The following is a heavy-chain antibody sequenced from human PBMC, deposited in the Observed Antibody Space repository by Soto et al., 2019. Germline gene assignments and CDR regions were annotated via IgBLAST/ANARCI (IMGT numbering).Heavy chain of an antibody. CDR3: AKDIGYCSSTSCPGYYYYGMDV. D-gene: IGHD2-2*01. J-gene: IGHJ6*02. Sequence: PGGSLRLSCAASGFTFSSYAMSWVRQAPGKGLEWVSAISGSGGSTYYADSVKGRFTISRDNSKNTLYLQMNSLRAEGTAVYYCAKDIGYCSSTSCPGYYYYGMDVWGQGTTVTVSS. CDR2: ISGSGGST. V-gene: IGHV3-23*01. CDR1: GFTFSSYA.